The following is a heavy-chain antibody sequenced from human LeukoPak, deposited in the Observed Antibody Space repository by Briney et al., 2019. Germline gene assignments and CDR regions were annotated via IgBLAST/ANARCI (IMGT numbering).Heavy chain of an antibody. D-gene: IGHD1-26*01. CDR3: ARDPYSGGYGDYYYYYMDV. CDR1: GFTFSSYN. J-gene: IGHJ6*03. Sequence: GGSLRLSCAASGFTFSSYNLIWVRQAPGRGLEWVSSISSSSYIYYADSVKGRFTISRDNAKNSLYLQINSLRAEDTAVYYCARDPYSGGYGDYYYYYMDVWGKGTTVTISS. CDR2: ISSSSYI. V-gene: IGHV3-21*01.